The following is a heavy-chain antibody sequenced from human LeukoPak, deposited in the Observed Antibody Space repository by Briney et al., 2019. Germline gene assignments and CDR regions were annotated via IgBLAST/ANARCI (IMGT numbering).Heavy chain of an antibody. CDR2: INTNTGNP. V-gene: IGHV7-4-1*02. CDR1: GGTFSNYA. Sequence: ASVKVSCKASGGTFSNYAMNWVRQAPGQGLEWMGWINTNTGNPMYAQGFTGRSVFSLDTSVSTAYLQISSLKAEDTAVYYCARDPSVGAGWGQGTLVTVSS. J-gene: IGHJ4*02. D-gene: IGHD1-26*01. CDR3: ARDPSVGAG.